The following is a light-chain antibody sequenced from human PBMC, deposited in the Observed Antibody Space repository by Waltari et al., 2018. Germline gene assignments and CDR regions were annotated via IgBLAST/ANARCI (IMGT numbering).Light chain of an antibody. CDR1: QSVSSN. CDR3: QQYNNWPPWT. J-gene: IGKJ1*01. CDR2: GAS. V-gene: IGKV3-15*01. Sequence: EIVMTQSPATLSVSPGERATLSCRASQSVSSNLAWYQQKPGPAPSLLINGASTRATGIPARFSGSGSGTEFTLTISSMQSEDFAVYYCQQYNNWPPWTFGQGTKVEIK.